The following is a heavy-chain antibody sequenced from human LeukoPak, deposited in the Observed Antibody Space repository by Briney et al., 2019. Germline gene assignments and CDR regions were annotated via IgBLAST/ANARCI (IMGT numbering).Heavy chain of an antibody. CDR1: GFTFSSYA. D-gene: IGHD2-2*01. V-gene: IGHV3-30*04. J-gene: IGHJ4*02. CDR3: ARDTVGSSTSFDY. Sequence: PGRSLRLSCAASGFTFSSYAMRGVRQAPAKGLVWVAVISYDGSNKYYADSVKGRFTISRDNSKNTLYLQMNSLRAEDTAVYYCARDTVGSSTSFDYWGQGTLVTVSS. CDR2: ISYDGSNK.